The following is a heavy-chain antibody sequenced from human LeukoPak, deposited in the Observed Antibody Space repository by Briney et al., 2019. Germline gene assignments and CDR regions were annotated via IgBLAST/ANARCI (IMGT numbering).Heavy chain of an antibody. CDR1: GFTFSSYW. V-gene: IGHV3-74*01. Sequence: GGSLRLSCAASGFTFSSYWVHWVRQAPGKGLVWVSRINSDGSSTSYADSVKGRFTISRDNAKNTLYLQMNSLRAEDTAVYYCARIGSGSYGVDPWGQGTLVTVSS. J-gene: IGHJ5*02. D-gene: IGHD3-10*01. CDR2: INSDGSST. CDR3: ARIGSGSYGVDP.